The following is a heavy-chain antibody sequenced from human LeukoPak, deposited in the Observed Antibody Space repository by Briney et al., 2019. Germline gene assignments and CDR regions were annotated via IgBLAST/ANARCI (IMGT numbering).Heavy chain of an antibody. D-gene: IGHD6-6*01. CDR2: IIPIFGTA. Sequence: SVKVSCKASGGTFSSYAICWVRQAPGQGLEWMGGIIPIFGTANYAQKFQGRVTITADESTSTAYMELSSLRSEDTAVYYCARERPDSSSSRDYYYMDVWGKGTTVTVSS. V-gene: IGHV1-69*13. J-gene: IGHJ6*03. CDR3: ARERPDSSSSRDYYYMDV. CDR1: GGTFSSYA.